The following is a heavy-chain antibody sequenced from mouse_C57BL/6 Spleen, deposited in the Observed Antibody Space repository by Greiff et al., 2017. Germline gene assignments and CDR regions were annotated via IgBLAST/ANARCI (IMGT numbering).Heavy chain of an antibody. J-gene: IGHJ2*01. CDR1: GYTFTSYW. CDR3: ARKLNYFDY. CDR2: IYPGSGST. D-gene: IGHD4-1*01. Sequence: QVQLQQPGAELVKPGASVKMSCKASGYTFTSYWITWVKQRPGQGLEWIGDIYPGSGSTNYNEKFKSKATLTVYTSSSTAYMQLSSLTSEDSAVYYCARKLNYFDYWGQGTTLTVSS. V-gene: IGHV1-55*01.